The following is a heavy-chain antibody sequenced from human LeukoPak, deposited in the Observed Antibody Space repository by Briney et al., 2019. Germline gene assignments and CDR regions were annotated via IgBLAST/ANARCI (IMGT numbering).Heavy chain of an antibody. CDR1: GGTFSSYA. J-gene: IGHJ4*02. V-gene: IGHV1-69*05. Sequence: SVKVSCKASGGTFSSYAISWVRQAPGQGLEWMGGIIPIFGTANYAQKFQGRVTITTDESTSTAYMELSSLRSEDTAVYYCARDIGYYYDSSGYYPRWGQGTLVTVSS. CDR2: IIPIFGTA. CDR3: ARDIGYYYDSSGYYPR. D-gene: IGHD3-22*01.